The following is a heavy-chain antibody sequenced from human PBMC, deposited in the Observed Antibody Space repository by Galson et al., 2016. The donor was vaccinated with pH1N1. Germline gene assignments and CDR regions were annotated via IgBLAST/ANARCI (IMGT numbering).Heavy chain of an antibody. V-gene: IGHV3-23*01. CDR1: GFAFNYFA. CDR2: INGRGTST. D-gene: IGHD3-10*01. CDR3: AKEGRWYGGNWFDP. Sequence: LRLSCAASGFAFNYFAMTWVRQAPGKGLVWVSSINGRGTSTYYTGSVKGRFTISRDNSRSTLYLQLSALTVDDTAVYYCAKEGRWYGGNWFDPWGQGTLVTVSS. J-gene: IGHJ5*02.